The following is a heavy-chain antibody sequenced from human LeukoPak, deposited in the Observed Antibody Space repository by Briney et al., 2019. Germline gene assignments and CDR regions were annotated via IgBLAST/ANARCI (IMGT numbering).Heavy chain of an antibody. V-gene: IGHV4-34*01. J-gene: IGHJ3*02. Sequence: PSETLSLTCAVYGGSFSGYYWSWIRQPPGKGLEWIGEINHSGSTNYNPSLKSRVTISVDTSKNQFSLKLSSVTAADTAVYYCATYGSPLDAFDIWGQGTMVTVSS. CDR1: GGSFSGYY. CDR3: ATYGSPLDAFDI. D-gene: IGHD3-10*01. CDR2: INHSGST.